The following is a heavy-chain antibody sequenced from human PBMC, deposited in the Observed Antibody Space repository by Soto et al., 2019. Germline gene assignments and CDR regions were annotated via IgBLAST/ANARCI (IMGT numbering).Heavy chain of an antibody. CDR2: FYSSGSI. Sequence: KPSETLSLTCFVSGYFIGAGGYYWSWIRHHPGKGLEWIGSFYSSGSIIYNPSLRSRVSISGDMSTNQFSMSLTSVTAADTARYYCARMYNSGPGWFHPWGQGTLVTVSS. CDR3: ARMYNSGPGWFHP. CDR1: GYFIGAGGYY. J-gene: IGHJ5*02. D-gene: IGHD5-12*01. V-gene: IGHV4-31*02.